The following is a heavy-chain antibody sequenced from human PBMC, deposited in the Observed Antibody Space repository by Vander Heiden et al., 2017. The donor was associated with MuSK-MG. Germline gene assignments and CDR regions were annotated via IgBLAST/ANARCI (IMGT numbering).Heavy chain of an antibody. Sequence: QVQLVESGGDVVQPGRSLRLSCAASGFTFSSYAMHWVRQAPGKGLEWVAVISYDGSNKYYADSVKCRFTISRDNSKNTLYLQMNSLRAEDTAVYYCASGKYYYDSSGYYDPDYCGQGTLVTVSS. D-gene: IGHD3-22*01. CDR2: ISYDGSNK. J-gene: IGHJ4*02. CDR1: GFTFSSYA. V-gene: IGHV3-30-3*01. CDR3: ASGKYYYDSSGYYDPDY.